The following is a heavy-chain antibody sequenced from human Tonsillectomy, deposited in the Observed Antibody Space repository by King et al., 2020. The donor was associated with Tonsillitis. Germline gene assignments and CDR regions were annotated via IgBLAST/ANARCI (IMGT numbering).Heavy chain of an antibody. V-gene: IGHV3-23*04. Sequence: VQLVESGGGLVQPGGSLRLSCAASGFTFSSYAMNWVRQAPGKGLVWVSSISASVGSTYYSDSVKGRFTISRDNSKNTLYLQMNSLRAEDTAVYYCAPDTYYGDYFDYWGQGTLVTVSS. J-gene: IGHJ4*02. CDR2: ISASVGST. CDR1: GFTFSSYA. CDR3: APDTYYGDYFDY. D-gene: IGHD4-17*01.